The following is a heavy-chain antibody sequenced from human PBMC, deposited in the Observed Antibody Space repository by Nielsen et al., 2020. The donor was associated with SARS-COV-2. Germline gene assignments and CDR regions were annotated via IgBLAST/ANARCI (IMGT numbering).Heavy chain of an antibody. J-gene: IGHJ6*02. CDR2: IYYSGST. CDR3: AAYGMDV. V-gene: IGHV4-39*01. CDR1: GGSISSSSYY. Sequence: GSLRLSCTVSGGSISSSSYYWGWIRQPPGKGLEWIGSIYYSGSTYYNPSLKSRVTISVDTSKNQFSLKLSSVTAADTAVYYCAAYGMDVWGQGTTVTVSS.